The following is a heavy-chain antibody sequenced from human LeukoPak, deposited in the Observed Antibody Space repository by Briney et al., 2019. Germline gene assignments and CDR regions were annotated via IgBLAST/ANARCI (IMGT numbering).Heavy chain of an antibody. CDR2: INHSGST. V-gene: IGHV4-34*01. CDR1: GGSFSGYY. CDR3: ARRQGRRGIVGPTILKGAFDI. J-gene: IGHJ3*02. Sequence: TSETLSLTCAVYGGSFSGYYWSWIRQPPGKGLEWIGEINHSGSTNYNPSLKSRVTISVDTSKNQFSLKLSSVTAADTAVYYCARRQGRRGIVGPTILKGAFDIWGQGTKVTVSS. D-gene: IGHD1-26*01.